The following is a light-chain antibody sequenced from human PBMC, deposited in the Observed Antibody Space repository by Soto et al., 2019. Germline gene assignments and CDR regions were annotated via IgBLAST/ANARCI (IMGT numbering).Light chain of an antibody. V-gene: IGKV3-20*01. CDR1: QSVSNSF. CDR2: GIS. CDR3: QQYSTLPHT. Sequence: SVLTQSPDTLSLSPGDRATLSCRTSQSVSNSFFAWYQQKPGQAPRLLIYGISTRATGIPDRFSGSGSGTDFTLTISRLEPEDFVEYFCQQYSTLPHTFGHGTKLEVK. J-gene: IGKJ2*01.